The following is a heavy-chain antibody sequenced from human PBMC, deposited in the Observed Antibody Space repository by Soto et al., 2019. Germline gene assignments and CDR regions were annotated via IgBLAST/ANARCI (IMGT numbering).Heavy chain of an antibody. V-gene: IGHV1-18*01. CDR2: ISTYNGNT. D-gene: IGHD5-18*01. J-gene: IGHJ4*02. Sequence: QVQLVQSGAEVKKPGASVKVSCKASGYNFTSYGISWVRQAPGQGLEWMGWISTYNGNTNSAQKLQGRVTMTTDTSTSIADMELRGLRSDDTAVYYCARDYSYGIFGYWGQGTLVTVSS. CDR1: GYNFTSYG. CDR3: ARDYSYGIFGY.